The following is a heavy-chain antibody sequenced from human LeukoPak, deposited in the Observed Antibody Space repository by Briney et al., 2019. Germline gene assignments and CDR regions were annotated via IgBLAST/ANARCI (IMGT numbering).Heavy chain of an antibody. J-gene: IGHJ6*02. CDR1: GGSFSGYY. V-gene: IGHV4-34*01. CDR2: INHSGST. CDR3: ARGRVVRYYYGMDV. D-gene: IGHD3-3*01. Sequence: ASETLSLTCAVYGGSFSGYYWSWIRQPPGKGLEWIGEINHSGSTNYNPSLKSRVTISVDTSKNQFSLKLSSVTAAGTAVYYCARGRVVRYYYGMDVWGQGTTVTVSS.